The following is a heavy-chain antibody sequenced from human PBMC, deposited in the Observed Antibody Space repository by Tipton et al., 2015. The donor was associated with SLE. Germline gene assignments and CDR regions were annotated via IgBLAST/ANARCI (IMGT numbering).Heavy chain of an antibody. Sequence: TLSLTCAVYGGSFSDYYWSWIRQPPGMGLEWIREINHSGSTNYNPSLKSRVTISVDTSKKQFSLKLSSVTAADTAVYYCARDSRGIDAFDICGQGTMVTVSS. CDR1: GGSFSDYY. V-gene: IGHV4-34*01. J-gene: IGHJ3*02. CDR3: ARDSRGIDAFDI. CDR2: INHSGST. D-gene: IGHD3-16*01.